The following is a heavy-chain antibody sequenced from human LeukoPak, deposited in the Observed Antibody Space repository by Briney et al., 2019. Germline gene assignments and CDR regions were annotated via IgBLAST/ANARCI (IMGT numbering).Heavy chain of an antibody. D-gene: IGHD2-21*01. CDR2: IYYSGAT. V-gene: IGHV4-31*03. Sequence: SETLSLTCTVSGGSISSDGYYWSWIRQHPGKGLEWLGYIYYSGATYYNPSLKSRVTISVETSKNQFSLRLSSVTAADTAVYYCARHIPKTRPGAFDIWGQGTMVTVSS. J-gene: IGHJ3*02. CDR3: ARHIPKTRPGAFDI. CDR1: GGSISSDGYY.